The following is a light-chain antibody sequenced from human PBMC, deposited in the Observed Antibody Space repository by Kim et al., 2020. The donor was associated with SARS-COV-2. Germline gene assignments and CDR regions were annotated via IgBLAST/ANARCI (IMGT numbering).Light chain of an antibody. V-gene: IGKV3-20*01. Sequence: EIVLTQSPGTLSLSPGERATLSCRASQSFNNFYLGWYQQKPGQAPRVLIYATSSRATGIPDRFSGSGSGTDFTLTISRLDPEDSAVYYCQQYDIPPYTFGQGTKLEI. J-gene: IGKJ2*01. CDR1: QSFNNFY. CDR3: QQYDIPPYT. CDR2: ATS.